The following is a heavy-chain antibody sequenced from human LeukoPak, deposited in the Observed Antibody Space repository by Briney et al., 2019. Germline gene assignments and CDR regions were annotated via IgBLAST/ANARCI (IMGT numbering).Heavy chain of an antibody. CDR2: TSYDGNNK. D-gene: IGHD2-2*01. CDR3: ARGYPAANFDY. CDR1: GFSLRNYA. V-gene: IGHV3-30-3*01. J-gene: IGHJ4*02. Sequence: GRSLRLSCAASGFSLRNYALHWVRQGPGKGLEWVAVTSYDGNNKHYADSVKGRFTISKDNSKNTLYLQMNSLRSEDTAVYYCARGYPAANFDYWGQGTLVTVSS.